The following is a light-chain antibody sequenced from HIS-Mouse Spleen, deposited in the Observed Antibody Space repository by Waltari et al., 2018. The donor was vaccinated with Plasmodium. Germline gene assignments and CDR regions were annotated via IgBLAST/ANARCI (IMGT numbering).Light chain of an antibody. Sequence: SYELPQPPSVSVSPGQTARITCPGDALPTKSAYLYQQKPGQAPVLVIYEDSKRPSGIPERFSGSSSGTMATLTISGAQVEDEADYYCYSTDSSGNHRVFGGGTKLTVL. CDR3: YSTDSSGNHRV. CDR2: EDS. CDR1: ALPTKS. J-gene: IGLJ3*02. V-gene: IGLV3-10*01.